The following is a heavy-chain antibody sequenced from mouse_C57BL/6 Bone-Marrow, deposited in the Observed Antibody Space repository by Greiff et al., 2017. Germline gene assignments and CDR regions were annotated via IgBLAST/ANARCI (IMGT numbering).Heavy chain of an antibody. CDR2: IDPENGDT. CDR3: TSTNLTPLAY. CDR1: GFNIKDDY. Sequence: VQLKESGAELVRPGASVKLSCTASGFNIKDDYMHWVKQRPEQGLEWIGWIDPENGDTEYDSKFQGKATLTAETSSNTAYLQLSSLSSDVTAFYYCTSTNLTPLAYWRPAALIPVSA. J-gene: IGHJ3*01. V-gene: IGHV14-4*01. D-gene: IGHD1-3*01.